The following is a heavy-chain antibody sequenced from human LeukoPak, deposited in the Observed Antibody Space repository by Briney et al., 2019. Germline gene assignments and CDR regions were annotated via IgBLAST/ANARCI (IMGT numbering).Heavy chain of an antibody. D-gene: IGHD3-10*01. CDR2: INPNSGGT. CDR1: EYTFTGYY. Sequence: GASVKVSCKASEYTFTGYYMHWVRQAPGQGLEWMGWINPNSGGTNYAQKFQGRVTMTRDTSISTAYMELSRLRSDDTAVYYCARVRTGYYGSGSYYPGSYYYYYMDVWGKGTTVTISS. J-gene: IGHJ6*03. CDR3: ARVRTGYYGSGSYYPGSYYYYYMDV. V-gene: IGHV1-2*02.